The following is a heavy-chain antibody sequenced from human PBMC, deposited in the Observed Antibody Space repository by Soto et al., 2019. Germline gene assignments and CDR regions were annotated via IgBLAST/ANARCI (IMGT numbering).Heavy chain of an antibody. CDR3: AKAWAPAVNWFGL. J-gene: IGHJ5*02. V-gene: IGHV4-39*07. CDR1: GGKMVSSGCY. Sequence: SEPKPHRCTVSGGKMVSSGCYLGWIRQPPGKGLEWIGSIYYSGSTYYNPSLKSRVTISVDTSKNQFSLNLNNVTAADTTVYYCAKAWAPAVNWFGLWGQGNLVTVSS. CDR2: IYYSGST. D-gene: IGHD6-25*01.